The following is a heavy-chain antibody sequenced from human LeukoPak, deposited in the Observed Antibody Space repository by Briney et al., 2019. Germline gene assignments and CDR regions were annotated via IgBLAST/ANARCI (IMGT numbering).Heavy chain of an antibody. J-gene: IGHJ4*02. CDR1: GFPFTNAW. Sequence: GGPLRLSCAASGFPFTNAWMTWVRQAPGKGLEWVGRIKSKTDGGTTDYAAPVKGRFTISRGDSKNTLYLQMNSLKTEDTAVYYCTTDYDILTGSKKPQSIDYWGQGTLVTVSS. D-gene: IGHD3-9*01. CDR3: TTDYDILTGSKKPQSIDY. V-gene: IGHV3-15*01. CDR2: IKSKTDGGTT.